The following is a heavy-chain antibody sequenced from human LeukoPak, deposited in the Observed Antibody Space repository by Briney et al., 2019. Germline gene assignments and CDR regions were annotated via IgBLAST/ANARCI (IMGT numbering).Heavy chain of an antibody. J-gene: IGHJ4*02. D-gene: IGHD5-24*01. CDR2: IYSGVGT. Sequence: GGSLRLSCAASGFTVSSNYMSWVRQAPGKGLEWVSIIYSGVGTYYADSVKGRFTISRDNSRNTLYPQMNSLRAEDTAVYYCARGWLFDYWGQGTLVTISS. V-gene: IGHV3-53*01. CDR3: ARGWLFDY. CDR1: GFTVSSNY.